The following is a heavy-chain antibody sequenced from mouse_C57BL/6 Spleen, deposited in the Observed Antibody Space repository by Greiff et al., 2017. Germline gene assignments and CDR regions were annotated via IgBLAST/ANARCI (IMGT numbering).Heavy chain of an antibody. CDR2: IHPSDSDT. CDR1: GYTFTSYW. CDR3: APDYPNSYYAMDY. D-gene: IGHD2-4*01. V-gene: IGHV1-74*01. Sequence: QVHVKQPGAELVKPGASVKVSCKASGYTFTSYWMHWVKQRPGQGLEWIGRIHPSDSDTNYNQKFKGKATLTVDKSSSTAYMQLSSLTSEDSAVYYCAPDYPNSYYAMDYWGQGTSVTVSS. J-gene: IGHJ4*01.